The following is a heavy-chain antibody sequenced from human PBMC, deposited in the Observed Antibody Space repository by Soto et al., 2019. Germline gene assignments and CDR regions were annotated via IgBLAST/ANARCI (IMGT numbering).Heavy chain of an antibody. CDR2: IWYDGSNK. CDR3: ARDGGPYSGDAFDI. D-gene: IGHD1-26*01. CDR1: GFTFSSYG. J-gene: IGHJ3*02. Sequence: QVQLVESGGGVVQPGRSLRLSCAASGFTFSSYGMHWVRQAPGKGLEWVAVIWYDGSNKYYADSVKGRFTISRDNSKNTLYLQMNSLRAEDTAVYYCARDGGPYSGDAFDIWGQGTMVTVSS. V-gene: IGHV3-33*01.